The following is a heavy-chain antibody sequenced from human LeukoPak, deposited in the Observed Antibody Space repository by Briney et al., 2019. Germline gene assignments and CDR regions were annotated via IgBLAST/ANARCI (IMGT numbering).Heavy chain of an antibody. Sequence: GESLKISCKGSGYSFTSYWIGWVRQMPGKGLEWMGIIYPGDSDTRYSPSFKGQVTISADKSISTAYLQWSSLKASDTAMYYCARAFNYYGSGSFSDHWGQGTLVTVSS. CDR1: GYSFTSYW. J-gene: IGHJ4*02. D-gene: IGHD3-10*01. CDR3: ARAFNYYGSGSFSDH. CDR2: IYPGDSDT. V-gene: IGHV5-51*01.